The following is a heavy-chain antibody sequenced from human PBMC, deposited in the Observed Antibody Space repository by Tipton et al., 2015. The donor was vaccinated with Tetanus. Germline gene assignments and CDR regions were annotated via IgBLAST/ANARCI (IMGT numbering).Heavy chain of an antibody. Sequence: SLRLSCAASGFTLRTYSMNWVRQAPGKGLEWISYISTTSNTIYYADSAKGRFTISRDNAKNSLYLQMNSLRGEDTAVYYCASSTVTRWGPGTLVTVSS. CDR1: GFTLRTYS. V-gene: IGHV3-48*01. J-gene: IGHJ4*02. CDR2: ISTTSNTI. D-gene: IGHD4-17*01. CDR3: ASSTVTR.